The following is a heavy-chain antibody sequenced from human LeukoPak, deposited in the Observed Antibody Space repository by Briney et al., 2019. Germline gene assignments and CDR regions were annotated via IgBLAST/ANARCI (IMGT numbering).Heavy chain of an antibody. CDR1: GFTFSSYG. D-gene: IGHD3-22*01. Sequence: GGSLRLSCAASGFTFSSYGMHWVRQAPGKGLEWVSAISGSGGSTYYADSVKGRFTISRDNSKNTLYLQMNSLRAEDTAVYYCAKKGSYYYDSSGYSSYYYYMDVWGKGTTVTISS. J-gene: IGHJ6*03. CDR3: AKKGSYYYDSSGYSSYYYYMDV. CDR2: ISGSGGST. V-gene: IGHV3-23*01.